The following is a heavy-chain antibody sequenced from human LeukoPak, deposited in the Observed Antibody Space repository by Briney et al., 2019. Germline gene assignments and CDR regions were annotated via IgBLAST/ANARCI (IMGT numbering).Heavy chain of an antibody. D-gene: IGHD3-3*01. CDR2: IYYSGST. V-gene: IGHV4-39*01. J-gene: IGHJ4*02. CDR3: ARLRVRFLGFDY. CDR1: GGSISSSSYY. Sequence: SETLSLTCAVSGGSISSSSYYWGWIRQPPGKGLEWIGSIYYSGSTYYNPSLKSRVTISVDTSKNQFSLKLSSVTAADTAVYYCARLRVRFLGFDYWGQGTLVTVSS.